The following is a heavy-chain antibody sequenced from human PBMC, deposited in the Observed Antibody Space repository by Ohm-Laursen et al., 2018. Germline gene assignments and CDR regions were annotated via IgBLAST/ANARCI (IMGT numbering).Heavy chain of an antibody. D-gene: IGHD5/OR15-5a*01. CDR3: ARGHSVPTFFDY. V-gene: IGHV3-33*01. Sequence: SLRLSCSASGFTFSSYGMHWVRQAPGKGLEWVAVIWYDGSNKYYADSVKGQFTISRDNSKNTLYLQMNSLRAEDTAVYYCARGHSVPTFFDYWGQGTLVTVSS. CDR2: IWYDGSNK. J-gene: IGHJ4*02. CDR1: GFTFSSYG.